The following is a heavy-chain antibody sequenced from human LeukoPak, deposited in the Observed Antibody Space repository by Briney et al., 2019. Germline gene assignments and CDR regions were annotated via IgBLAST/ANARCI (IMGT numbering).Heavy chain of an antibody. J-gene: IGHJ5*02. CDR3: ARVIGGNWFDP. V-gene: IGHV3-7*01. D-gene: IGHD3-22*01. CDR1: GFTFSSYA. Sequence: SGGSLRLSCAASGFTFSSYAMSWVRQAPGKGLEWVANIKQDGSEKYYVDSVKGRFTISRDNAKNSLYLQMNSLRAEDTAVYYCARVIGGNWFDPWGQGTLVTVSS. CDR2: IKQDGSEK.